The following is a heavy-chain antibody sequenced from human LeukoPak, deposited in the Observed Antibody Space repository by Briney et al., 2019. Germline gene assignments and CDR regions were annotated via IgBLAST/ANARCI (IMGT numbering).Heavy chain of an antibody. J-gene: IGHJ4*01. CDR3: ARVGGNYEGLVDY. CDR1: GYTFTSYA. Sequence: ASVKVSCKASGYTFTSYAIGWVRQAPGQGLEWMGWISAYSGYTNYAQSLQGRVTMTTDTSTSTAYMELRSLRSDDTAMYYCARVGGNYEGLVDYWGQEPWSPSPQ. V-gene: IGHV1-18*01. D-gene: IGHD1-26*01. CDR2: ISAYSGYT.